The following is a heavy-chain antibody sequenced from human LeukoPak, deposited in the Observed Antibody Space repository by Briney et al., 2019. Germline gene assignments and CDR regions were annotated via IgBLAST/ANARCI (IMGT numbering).Heavy chain of an antibody. CDR3: ARIPPLYGSGRDSDY. Sequence: TGRSLRLSCAASGFTFSSYGMHWVRQAPGKGLEWVAVISYDGSNKYYADSVKGRFTISRDNSKNTLYLQMNSLRAEDTAVYYCARIPPLYGSGRDSDYWGQGTLVTVSS. V-gene: IGHV3-30*03. D-gene: IGHD3-10*01. J-gene: IGHJ4*02. CDR1: GFTFSSYG. CDR2: ISYDGSNK.